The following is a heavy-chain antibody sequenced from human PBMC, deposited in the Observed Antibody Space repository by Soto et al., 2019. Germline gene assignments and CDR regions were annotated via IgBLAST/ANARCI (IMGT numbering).Heavy chain of an antibody. CDR3: ARGPYSSGWFPYFQH. CDR1: GFTVSSNY. Sequence: GGSLRLSCAASGFTVSSNYMSWVRQAPGKGLEWVSVIYSGGSTYYADSVKGRFTISRDNSKNTLYPQMNSLRAEDTAVYYCARGPYSSGWFPYFQHWGQGTLVTVSS. J-gene: IGHJ1*01. CDR2: IYSGGST. V-gene: IGHV3-66*01. D-gene: IGHD6-19*01.